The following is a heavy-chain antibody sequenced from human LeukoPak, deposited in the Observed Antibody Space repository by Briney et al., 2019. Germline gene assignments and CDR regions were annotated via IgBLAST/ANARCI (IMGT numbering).Heavy chain of an antibody. CDR1: GFTFSSYE. D-gene: IGHD6-19*01. CDR2: ISSSGSTI. Sequence: GGSLRLSCAASGFTFSSYEMNWVRQAPGKGLKWVSYISSSGSTIYYADSVKGRFTISRDNAKNSLYLQMNSLRAEDTAVYYCARPGSSGWYVNFDYWGQGTLVTVSS. CDR3: ARPGSSGWYVNFDY. J-gene: IGHJ4*02. V-gene: IGHV3-48*03.